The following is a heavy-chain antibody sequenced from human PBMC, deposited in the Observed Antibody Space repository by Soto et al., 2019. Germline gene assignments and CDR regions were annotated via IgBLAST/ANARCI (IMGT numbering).Heavy chain of an antibody. Sequence: ASAKVSCKASGYTFTGYYVHWVRQAPGQGLEWMGWINPNSGDTYLAQRFQGRVTMNRDTSIGTAYMELRGLTSDDTAEYYCAKGGAIVAAGTRVYLYNAMDVWGQGTTVTVSS. V-gene: IGHV1-2*02. D-gene: IGHD1-26*01. CDR3: AKGGAIVAAGTRVYLYNAMDV. CDR2: INPNSGDT. J-gene: IGHJ6*02. CDR1: GYTFTGYY.